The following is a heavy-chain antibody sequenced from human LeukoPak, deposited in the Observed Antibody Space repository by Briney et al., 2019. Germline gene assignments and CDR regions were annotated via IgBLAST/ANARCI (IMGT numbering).Heavy chain of an antibody. CDR1: GYSFTSYW. CDR2: IYPGDSDT. J-gene: IGHJ4*02. CDR3: AVTHNWNYYY. D-gene: IGHD1-7*01. V-gene: IGHV5-51*01. Sequence: GESLRISCKGSGYSFTSYWIGRVRQMPGKGLEWMGIIYPGDSDTRYSPSFQGQVTISADKSISTAYLQWSSLKASDAAMYYCAVTHNWNYYYWGQGTLVTVSS.